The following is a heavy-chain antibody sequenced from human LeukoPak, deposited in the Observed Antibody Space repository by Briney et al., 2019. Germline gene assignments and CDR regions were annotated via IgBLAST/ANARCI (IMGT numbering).Heavy chain of an antibody. CDR3: ARDFEGEYYYDSSGHYFDY. CDR2: LHTSGST. Sequence: SETLSLTCTVSGGSISSYYWSWIRQPAGEGLEWIGRLHTSGSTHYNPSLKSRVTMSVDTSKNQFSLKLSSVTAADTAVYYCARDFEGEYYYDSSGHYFDYWGQGTLVTVSS. J-gene: IGHJ4*02. CDR1: GGSISSYY. V-gene: IGHV4-4*07. D-gene: IGHD3-22*01.